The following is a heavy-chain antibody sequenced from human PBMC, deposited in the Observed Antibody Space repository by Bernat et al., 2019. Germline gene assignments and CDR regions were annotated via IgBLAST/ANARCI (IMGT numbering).Heavy chain of an antibody. D-gene: IGHD3-16*02. CDR3: ARGGNYDYIWGSYRPAEYFQH. J-gene: IGHJ1*01. Sequence: EVQLVESGGGLVQPGGSLRLSCAASGFTFSSYWMHWVRQAPGKGLVWVSRINSDGSSTSYADSLKGRFTISRDNAKNTLYLQMNSLRAEDTAVYYCARGGNYDYIWGSYRPAEYFQHWGQGTLVTVSS. CDR1: GFTFSSYW. V-gene: IGHV3-74*01. CDR2: INSDGSST.